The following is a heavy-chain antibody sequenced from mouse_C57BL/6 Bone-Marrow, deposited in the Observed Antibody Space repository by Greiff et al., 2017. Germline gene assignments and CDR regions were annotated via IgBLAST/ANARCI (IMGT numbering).Heavy chain of an antibody. CDR1: GYAFRSSW. J-gene: IGHJ2*01. Sequence: VQLQQSGPELVKPGASVKISCKASGYAFRSSWMNWVKQRPGKGLEWIGRIYPGDGDTNYNGKFKGKATLTADKSSSTAYMQLSSLTSEDSAVYFCARSGYFDYWGQGTTLTVSS. CDR2: IYPGDGDT. V-gene: IGHV1-82*01. CDR3: ARSGYFDY.